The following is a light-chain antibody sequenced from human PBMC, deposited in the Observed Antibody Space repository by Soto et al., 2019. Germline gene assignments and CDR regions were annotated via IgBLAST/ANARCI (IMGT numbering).Light chain of an antibody. CDR2: DAS. Sequence: EIVLTQSPATLSLSPGERATLSCRASQSVSSYLAWYQQKPGQAPRLLIYDASNRATGIPARFSGSGSGTDFTLTISSLEHEDFAVYYFQQRSNWPPTVGPGTKVDIK. CDR1: QSVSSY. CDR3: QQRSNWPPT. J-gene: IGKJ3*01. V-gene: IGKV3-11*01.